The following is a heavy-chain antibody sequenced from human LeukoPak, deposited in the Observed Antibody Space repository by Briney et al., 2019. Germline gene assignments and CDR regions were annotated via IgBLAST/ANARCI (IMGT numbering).Heavy chain of an antibody. V-gene: IGHV4-4*02. Sequence: SETLSLTCAVSGGSISSNKWWSWVRQPPGKGLEWIGEIYHGGSTNYNPSLKSRVTISIDKSKNQSSLKLSSVTAADTAVYYCARVKADTSCYDYWGQGTLVTVSS. CDR2: IYHGGST. CDR3: ARVKADTSCYDY. J-gene: IGHJ4*02. CDR1: GGSISSNKW. D-gene: IGHD2-2*01.